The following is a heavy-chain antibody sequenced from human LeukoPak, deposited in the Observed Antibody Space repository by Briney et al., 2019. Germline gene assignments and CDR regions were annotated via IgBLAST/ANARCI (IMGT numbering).Heavy chain of an antibody. D-gene: IGHD3-10*01. CDR1: GGSISSYY. CDR3: AQSLGASTWFGNWFDP. CDR2: IYYSGRT. V-gene: IGHV4-59*05. J-gene: IGHJ5*02. Sequence: PSETLSLTCTVSGGSISSYYWSWIRQPPGKGLEWIGSIYYSGRTYYNPSLKSRLTISVDTPKNQFSLKLSSVTAADTAVYYCAQSLGASTWFGNWFDPWGQGTLVTVSS.